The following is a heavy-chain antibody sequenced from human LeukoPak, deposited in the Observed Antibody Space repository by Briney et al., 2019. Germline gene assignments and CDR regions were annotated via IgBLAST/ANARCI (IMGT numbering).Heavy chain of an antibody. D-gene: IGHD2-15*01. CDR3: AREDGFCSGGSCYQH. V-gene: IGHV3-20*04. Sequence: GGSLRLSCAASGFTFDDYGMSWVRHAPGRGLEWVSFINWNGVSTVYADSVKGRFTISRDNAKNSLYLQMSSLRVEDTALYYCAREDGFCSGGSCYQHWGQGTLVTVSS. CDR1: GFTFDDYG. J-gene: IGHJ1*01. CDR2: INWNGVST.